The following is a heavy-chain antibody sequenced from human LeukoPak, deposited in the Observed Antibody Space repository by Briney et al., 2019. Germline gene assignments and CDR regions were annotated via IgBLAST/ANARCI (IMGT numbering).Heavy chain of an antibody. CDR1: GYTFTSYA. J-gene: IGHJ4*02. Sequence: ASVKVSCKASGYTFTSYAMNWVRQAPGQGLEWMGWINTNTGNPTYAQGFTGRFVFSLDTSVSTAYLQISSLKAEDTAVYYCARDSESRGVPGFDYWGQGTLVTVSS. CDR2: INTNTGNP. V-gene: IGHV7-4-1*02. CDR3: ARDSESRGVPGFDY. D-gene: IGHD3-10*01.